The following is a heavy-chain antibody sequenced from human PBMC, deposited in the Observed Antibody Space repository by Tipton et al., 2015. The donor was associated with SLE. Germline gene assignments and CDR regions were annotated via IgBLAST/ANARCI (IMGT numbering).Heavy chain of an antibody. Sequence: SLRLSCAASGFTFSSYVMHWVRQAPGKGLEWVAVVSHEGSNEYYADSVKGRFTISRDNFKNMLYLQMDSLRPEDTAVYYCAREGGYYGMAVWGQGTTVTVSS. D-gene: IGHD3-16*01. CDR1: GFTFSSYV. CDR2: VSHEGSNE. CDR3: AREGGYYGMAV. V-gene: IGHV3-30*04. J-gene: IGHJ6*02.